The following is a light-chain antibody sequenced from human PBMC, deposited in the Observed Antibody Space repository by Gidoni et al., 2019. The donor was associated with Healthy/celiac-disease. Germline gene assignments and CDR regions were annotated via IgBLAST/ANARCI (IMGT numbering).Light chain of an antibody. CDR1: QSISSY. Sequence: DIQMTQSPSSLSASVGDRVTITCRASQSISSYLNWYQQKPGEAPKLLVYAASNFQSGVPSRFSGSGSGTDFTLTISSLQPEDFATYYCQQTYITPRTFGQGTKVAIK. CDR2: AAS. J-gene: IGKJ1*01. CDR3: QQTYITPRT. V-gene: IGKV1-39*01.